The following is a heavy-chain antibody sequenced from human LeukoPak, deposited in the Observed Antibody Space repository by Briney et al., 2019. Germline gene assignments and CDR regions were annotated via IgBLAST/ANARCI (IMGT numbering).Heavy chain of an antibody. J-gene: IGHJ6*04. D-gene: IGHD3-10*01. CDR1: GFVFSTYK. V-gene: IGHV3-21*01. CDR2: IDRSSYI. Sequence: GGSLRLSCAASGFVFSTYKMNWVRQAPGKGLEWVSSIDRSSYIYYADSVTGRFTISRDNAKNSLYLQLNSLRAEDTAAYYCARAVYGSGSYGTYYFFYGIDVWGKGTTVTVSS. CDR3: ARAVYGSGSYGTYYFFYGIDV.